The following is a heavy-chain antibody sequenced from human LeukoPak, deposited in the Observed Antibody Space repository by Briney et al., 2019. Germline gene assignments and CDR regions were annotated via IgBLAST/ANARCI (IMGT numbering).Heavy chain of an antibody. V-gene: IGHV2-5*02. D-gene: IGHD6-19*01. CDR3: AHRGGAVAGLYYFDY. J-gene: IGHJ4*02. Sequence: ESGPTLVKPTQTLTLTCTCSGFSLSTSGVGVGWIRQPPGKALEWLALIYWGDDKRYSSSLKSRLAITRDTSKNQVVLTMINMDPVDTATYYCAHRGGAVAGLYYFDYWGQGTLVTVSS. CDR2: IYWGDDK. CDR1: GFSLSTSGVG.